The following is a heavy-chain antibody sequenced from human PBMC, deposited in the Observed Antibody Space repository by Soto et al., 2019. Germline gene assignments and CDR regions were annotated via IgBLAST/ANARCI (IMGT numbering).Heavy chain of an antibody. D-gene: IGHD1-1*01. J-gene: IGHJ3*01. CDR3: ARDDAFANENACEL. V-gene: IGHV3-48*03. Sequence: PGWFLRLSCAASGFTFSSYEMNWVRQAPGKGLEWVSYISSSGSTIYYADSVKGRFTISRDNAKNSLYLQMNSLRAEDTAVYYCARDDAFANENACELGGQGTKV. CDR1: GFTFSSYE. CDR2: ISSSGSTI.